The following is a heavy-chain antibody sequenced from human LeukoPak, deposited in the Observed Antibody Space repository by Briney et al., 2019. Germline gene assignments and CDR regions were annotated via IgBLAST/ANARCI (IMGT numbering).Heavy chain of an antibody. Sequence: GGSLRLSCAASGFTFSSYAMHWVRQAPGKGLEWVAVISYDGSNKYYADSVKGRFTISRDNSKNTLYLQMNSLRSEDTAVYYCVRGDYPYYFDYWGQGTLVTVSS. CDR3: VRGDYPYYFDY. V-gene: IGHV3-30-3*01. D-gene: IGHD4-17*01. CDR1: GFTFSSYA. J-gene: IGHJ4*02. CDR2: ISYDGSNK.